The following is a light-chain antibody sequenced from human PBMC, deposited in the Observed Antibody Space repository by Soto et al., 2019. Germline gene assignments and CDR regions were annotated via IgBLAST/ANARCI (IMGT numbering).Light chain of an antibody. CDR2: AAS. CDR1: QSISVY. J-gene: IGKJ2*01. CDR3: QQSYRIPYT. Sequence: DIQMTQSPSSLSVSIGDRITITCRSSQSISVYLNWYQKKPGTPPKLLIYAASNLQSGVPSRFIGSGSGTDFPLTISSLQPEDFASYYCQQSYRIPYTFGQGTKLEI. V-gene: IGKV1-39*01.